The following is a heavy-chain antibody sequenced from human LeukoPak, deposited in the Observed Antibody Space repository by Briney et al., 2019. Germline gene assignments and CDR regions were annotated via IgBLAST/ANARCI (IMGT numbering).Heavy chain of an antibody. V-gene: IGHV3-53*01. CDR3: ANFAQSGWYYFDY. CDR1: GFTVSSNY. Sequence: PGGSLRLSCSASGFTVSSNYMSWVRQAPGKGLEWVSVMYSGGNTDYADSVKGRFTISRDNSKNTLYLQMNSLRAEDTAVYYCANFAQSGWYYFDYWGQGTLVTVSS. D-gene: IGHD6-19*01. J-gene: IGHJ4*02. CDR2: MYSGGNT.